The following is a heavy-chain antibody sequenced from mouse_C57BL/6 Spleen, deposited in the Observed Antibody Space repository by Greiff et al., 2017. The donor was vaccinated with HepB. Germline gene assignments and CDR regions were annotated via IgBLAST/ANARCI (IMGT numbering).Heavy chain of an antibody. D-gene: IGHD1-1*01. Sequence: VQLQQSGAELARPGASVKLSCKASGYTFTSYGISWVKQRTGQGLEWIGEIYPRSGNTYYNEKFKGKATLTADKSSRTAYMELRSLTSEDSAVYFCARSITTVVAYAMDYWGQGTSVTVSS. CDR3: ARSITTVVAYAMDY. CDR1: GYTFTSYG. J-gene: IGHJ4*01. CDR2: IYPRSGNT. V-gene: IGHV1-81*01.